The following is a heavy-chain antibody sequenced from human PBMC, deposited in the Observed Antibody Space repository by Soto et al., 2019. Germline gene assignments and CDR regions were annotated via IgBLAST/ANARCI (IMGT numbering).Heavy chain of an antibody. CDR1: GFTFRNHA. CDR3: ARGDREDILVVVGARPGEYGTDI. V-gene: IGHV3-30-3*01. CDR2: IAHDGSNA. Sequence: QVQLVESGGGVVQPGGSLRLSWAASGFTFRNHAMHWVRQAPGKGLECLAVIAHDGSNAFYRDSVKGRFTISRDNSKNTLYLYMNSLRSEDTGVYYCARGDREDILVVVGARPGEYGTDIWGQGTTVIVSS. D-gene: IGHD2-15*01. J-gene: IGHJ6*02.